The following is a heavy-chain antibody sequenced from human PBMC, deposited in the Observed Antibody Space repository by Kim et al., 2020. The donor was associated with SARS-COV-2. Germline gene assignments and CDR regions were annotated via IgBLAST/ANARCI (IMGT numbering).Heavy chain of an antibody. J-gene: IGHJ4*02. CDR3: AKADYSSDYSDY. V-gene: IGHV3-23*01. Sequence: GGSLTLSCAASGVTFSSCARSWVRQAPGKGLEWVSIISGSGGSTYYAASVKGRFTISRDNSKNTLYLQMNSLRAEDTAIYYCAKADYSSDYSDYCGQG. CDR1: GVTFSSCA. CDR2: ISGSGGST. D-gene: IGHD3-22*01.